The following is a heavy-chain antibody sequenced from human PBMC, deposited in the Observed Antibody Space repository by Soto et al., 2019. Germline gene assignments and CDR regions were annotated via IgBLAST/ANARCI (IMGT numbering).Heavy chain of an antibody. V-gene: IGHV4-34*01. Sequence: SETLCITCAFSGGSLSSYYWGWIRQPPGKGLDWIGEIYHSGSTNYNPSLKSRVTISVDTSKNQFYLKLSSVTAADTAVYYCATSKIHFFQSGGYHNVPLGFWGQGTMVTVSS. D-gene: IGHD2-15*01. CDR1: GGSLSSYY. J-gene: IGHJ4*02. CDR2: IYHSGST. CDR3: ATSKIHFFQSGGYHNVPLGF.